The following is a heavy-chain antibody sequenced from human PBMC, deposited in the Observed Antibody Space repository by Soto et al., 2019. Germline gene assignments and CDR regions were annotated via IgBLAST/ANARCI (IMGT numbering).Heavy chain of an antibody. Sequence: ASVKVSCKASGYTFTSYDINWARQATGQGLEWMGWMNPNSGNTGYAQKFQGRVTMTRNTSISTAHMELSSLRSEDTAVYYCARTPSSVLLWFGELLNFDYWGQGTLVTVSS. V-gene: IGHV1-8*01. CDR1: GYTFTSYD. CDR3: ARTPSSVLLWFGELLNFDY. CDR2: MNPNSGNT. D-gene: IGHD3-10*01. J-gene: IGHJ4*02.